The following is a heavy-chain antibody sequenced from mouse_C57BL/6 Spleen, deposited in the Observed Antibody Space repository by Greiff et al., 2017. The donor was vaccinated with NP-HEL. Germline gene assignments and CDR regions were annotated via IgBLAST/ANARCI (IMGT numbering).Heavy chain of an antibody. CDR3: ASELGRGAMDY. CDR1: WFSLTSSG. V-gene: IGHV2-6*01. Sequence: QVQLKESGPCLVAPSQSLSLTCPVSWFSLTSSGVEWVSQSPGKGLEWLGVIWGVGSTNYNSALKSRLSISKDNSKSQVFLKMNSLQTDDTAMYYCASELGRGAMDYWGQGTSVTVSS. J-gene: IGHJ4*01. CDR2: IWGVGST. D-gene: IGHD4-1*01.